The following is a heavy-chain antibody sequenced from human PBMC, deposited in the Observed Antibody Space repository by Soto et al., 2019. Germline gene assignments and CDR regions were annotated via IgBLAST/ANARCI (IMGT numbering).Heavy chain of an antibody. V-gene: IGHV4-59*01. CDR2: IYYSGST. J-gene: IGHJ6*03. Sequence: PSETLSLTCTVSGCSISSYYWSWIRQPPGKGLEWIGYIYYSGSTNYNPSLKSRVTISVDTSKNQFSLKLSSATAADTAVYYCARGVATDYYYYYMDVWDKGTTVTVSS. CDR3: ARGVATDYYYYYMDV. D-gene: IGHD5-12*01. CDR1: GCSISSYY.